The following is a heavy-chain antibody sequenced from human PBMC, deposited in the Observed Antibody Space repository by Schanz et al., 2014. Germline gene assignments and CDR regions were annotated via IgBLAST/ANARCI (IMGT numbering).Heavy chain of an antibody. CDR3: ARDRQNIASPATGFDS. J-gene: IGHJ4*02. CDR1: GGPLSSYP. CDR2: VIPMLGIT. D-gene: IGHD6-13*01. V-gene: IGHV1-69*04. Sequence: QVQLVQSGAEMKKPGSSVRVSCKASGGPLSSYPINWVRQAPGQGLEWMGGVIPMLGITNYAERFQGRVTITADTSTAYMELSSLRFDDTALYYCARDRQNIASPATGFDSWGQGTLVTVSS.